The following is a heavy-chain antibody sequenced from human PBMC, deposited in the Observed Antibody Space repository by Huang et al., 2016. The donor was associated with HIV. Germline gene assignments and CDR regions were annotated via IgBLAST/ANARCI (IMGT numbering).Heavy chain of an antibody. CDR2: FAAEHGEK. CDR3: AAGYDTYYDI. V-gene: IGHV1-24*01. J-gene: IGHJ3*02. Sequence: QVQLVQSGAEVKKPGASVKVSCKVSGYTLTELSIHWVRQAPGKGLEWMGGFAAEHGEKIDAQNFQGRGTMTEDTSTDTAYMELHSLRPEDTAVYYCAAGYDTYYDIWGHGTMVIASS. CDR1: GYTLTELS. D-gene: IGHD2-21*01.